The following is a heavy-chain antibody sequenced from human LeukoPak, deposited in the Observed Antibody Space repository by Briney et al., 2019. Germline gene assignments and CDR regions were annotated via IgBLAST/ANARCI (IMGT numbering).Heavy chain of an antibody. CDR3: AKGGKWDVTPFDY. J-gene: IGHJ4*02. D-gene: IGHD1-26*01. Sequence: GGSLRLSCAASGFTFSSYAMSWVRQAPGKGLEWVSAVSGSGGSTYYADSVKGRFTISRDNSKNTLYLQVNSLRAEDTAVYYCAKGGKWDVTPFDYWGQGTLVTVSS. CDR1: GFTFSSYA. CDR2: VSGSGGST. V-gene: IGHV3-23*01.